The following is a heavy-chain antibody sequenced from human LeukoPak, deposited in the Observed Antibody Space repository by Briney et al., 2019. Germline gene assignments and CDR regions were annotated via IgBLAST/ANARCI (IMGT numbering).Heavy chain of an antibody. CDR3: ARPTDIVVVPARHGGYYYGMDV. V-gene: IGHV1-69*13. J-gene: IGHJ6*04. CDR2: IIPIFGTA. CDR1: GGTFSSYV. D-gene: IGHD2-2*01. Sequence: SVKVSCKASGGTFSSYVISWVRQAPGQGLEWMGGIIPIFGTANYAQKFQGRVTITADESTSTAYMELSSLRSEDTAVYYCARPTDIVVVPARHGGYYYGMDVWGKGTTVTVSS.